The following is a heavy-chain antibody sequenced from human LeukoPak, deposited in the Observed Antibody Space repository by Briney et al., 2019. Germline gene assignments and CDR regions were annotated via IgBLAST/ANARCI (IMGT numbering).Heavy chain of an antibody. CDR2: IYHSGST. CDR1: GYSISSGYY. J-gene: IGHJ5*02. D-gene: IGHD6-19*01. V-gene: IGHV4-38-2*02. CDR3: ARGQARLGWFDP. Sequence: SETLSLTCTVSGYSISSGYYWGWIRQPPGKGLEWIGSIYHSGSTYHSGSTYYNPSLKSRVTISVGTSKNQFSLKLRSVTAADTAVYYCARGQARLGWFDPWGQGTLVTV.